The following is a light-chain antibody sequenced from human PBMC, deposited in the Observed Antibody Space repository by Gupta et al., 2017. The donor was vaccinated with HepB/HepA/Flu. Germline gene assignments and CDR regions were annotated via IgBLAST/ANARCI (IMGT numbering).Light chain of an antibody. CDR1: QSVTKNY. CDR3: QHYDNSPPMYT. Sequence: EIVLTQSPGTLSLSPGDRATLSCRASQSVTKNYLAWYQHKPGQPPSLLIYGISNRARGVPNRFSGSGSGTDFTLTISRLEPEDSAVYYCQHYDNSPPMYTFGQGTKLEIK. V-gene: IGKV3-20*01. CDR2: GIS. J-gene: IGKJ2*01.